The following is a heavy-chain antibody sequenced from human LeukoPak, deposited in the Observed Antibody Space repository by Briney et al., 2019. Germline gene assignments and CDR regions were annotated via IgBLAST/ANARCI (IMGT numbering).Heavy chain of an antibody. CDR3: ARSPYYYDSSGYPPYYFDY. J-gene: IGHJ4*02. Sequence: TGGSLRLSCAASGFTFRNAWMNWVRQAPGKGLEWVSYISSSSNAIYYADSVKGRFTISRDNAKNSLYLQMNSLRAEDTAVYYCARSPYYYDSSGYPPYYFDYWGQGTLVTVSS. CDR2: ISSSSNAI. CDR1: GFTFRNAW. D-gene: IGHD3-22*01. V-gene: IGHV3-48*01.